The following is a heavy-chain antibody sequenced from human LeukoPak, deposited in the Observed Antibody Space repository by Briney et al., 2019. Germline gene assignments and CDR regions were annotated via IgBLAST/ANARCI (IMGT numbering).Heavy chain of an antibody. D-gene: IGHD5-12*01. CDR3: ARDSSGYSRDWFDP. Sequence: SETLSLTCTVSGGSISSYYWSWIRQPPGKGLEWIGYIYYSGSTNYNPSLKSRVTISVDTSKNQFSLKLSSVTAADTAVYYCARDSSGYSRDWFDPWGQGTLVTVSS. CDR1: GGSISSYY. J-gene: IGHJ5*02. V-gene: IGHV4-59*01. CDR2: IYYSGST.